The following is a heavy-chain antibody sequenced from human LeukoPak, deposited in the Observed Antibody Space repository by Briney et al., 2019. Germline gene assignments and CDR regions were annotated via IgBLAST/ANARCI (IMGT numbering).Heavy chain of an antibody. V-gene: IGHV4-30-4*08. CDR1: GGSISSGDYY. D-gene: IGHD1-26*01. CDR3: ARGFTGGYYFDY. Sequence: PSETLSLTCTVSGGSISSGDYYWSWIRQPPGKGLEWIGYIYYSGSTYYNPSLKSRVTISVDTSKNQFCLKLSSVTAADTAVYYCARGFTGGYYFDYWGQGTLVTVSS. CDR2: IYYSGST. J-gene: IGHJ4*02.